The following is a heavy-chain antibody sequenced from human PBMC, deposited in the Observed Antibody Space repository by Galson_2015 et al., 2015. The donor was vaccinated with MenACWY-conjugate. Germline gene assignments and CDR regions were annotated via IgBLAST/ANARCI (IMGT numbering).Heavy chain of an antibody. CDR2: IYPGDSDT. CDR1: GYTFTSNW. J-gene: IGHJ4*02. V-gene: IGHV5-51*01. CDR3: ARQGFGSSSLDY. D-gene: IGHD6-6*01. Sequence: QSGAEVKKPGESLKISCKGSGYTFTSNWIGWVRQMPGKGLGWLGIIYPGDSDTRYTPSFQGHVTISADKSINTAYLQWGSLEASDTAMYYYARQGFGSSSLDYWGQGTLVTVS.